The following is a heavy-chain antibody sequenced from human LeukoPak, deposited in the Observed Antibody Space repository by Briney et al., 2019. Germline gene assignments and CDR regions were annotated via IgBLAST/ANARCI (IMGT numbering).Heavy chain of an antibody. CDR2: IYYSGST. V-gene: IGHV4-39*01. D-gene: IGHD2-21*02. J-gene: IGHJ5*02. CDR3: ARPAGRAYCGGDCVRHWFDP. Sequence: KPSETLSLTCTVSGGSISSSSYYWGWIRQPPGEGLEWIGSIYYSGSTYYNPSLKSRVTISVDTSKNQFSLKLSSVTAADTAVYYCARPAGRAYCGGDCVRHWFDPWGQGTLVTVSS. CDR1: GGSISSSSYY.